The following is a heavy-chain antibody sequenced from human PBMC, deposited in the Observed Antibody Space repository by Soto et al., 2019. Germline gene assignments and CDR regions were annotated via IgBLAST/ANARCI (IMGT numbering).Heavy chain of an antibody. CDR1: GFTFSSYE. CDR2: IGTAGDT. CDR3: ARAGSVSSGYDH. D-gene: IGHD5-12*01. Sequence: GGSLRLSCEASGFTFSSYEMNWVRQAKGKGLEWVLAIGTAGDTYYPGSVKGRFTISRENAKNSLYLQMNSLRAGDTAVYYCARAGSVSSGYDHWGQGTLVTVSS. J-gene: IGHJ5*02. V-gene: IGHV3-13*01.